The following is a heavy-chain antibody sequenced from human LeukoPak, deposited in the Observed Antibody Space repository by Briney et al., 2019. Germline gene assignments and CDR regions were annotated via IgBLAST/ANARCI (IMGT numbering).Heavy chain of an antibody. J-gene: IGHJ6*02. Sequence: GGTLRLSCEASGFNFSDYYMTWIRQAPGKGLEWLSYISPNSYSTYYTASVRGRFTISRDNSKNSMYLQMNSLRAEDTALYYCAREKLGYYDILTGWDYYYYYGMDVWGQGTTVTVSS. CDR2: ISPNSYST. D-gene: IGHD3-9*01. V-gene: IGHV3-11*01. CDR3: AREKLGYYDILTGWDYYYYYGMDV. CDR1: GFNFSDYY.